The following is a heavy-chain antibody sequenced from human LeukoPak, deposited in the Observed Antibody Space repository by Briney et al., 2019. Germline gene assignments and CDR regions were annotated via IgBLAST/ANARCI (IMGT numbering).Heavy chain of an antibody. D-gene: IGHD3-3*01. Sequence: SETLSLTCTVSGGSLSSAGYYWRWLRHLPGKGLEWCGYIYYTGSTYYSPSLKSRGTISADTSKNQFSLKLSSVTAEDTALYYCAKVHGWYDFWSGYHDAFDIWGQGTMVTVSS. V-gene: IGHV4-31*03. CDR1: GGSLSSAGYY. J-gene: IGHJ3*02. CDR2: IYYTGST. CDR3: AKVHGWYDFWSGYHDAFDI.